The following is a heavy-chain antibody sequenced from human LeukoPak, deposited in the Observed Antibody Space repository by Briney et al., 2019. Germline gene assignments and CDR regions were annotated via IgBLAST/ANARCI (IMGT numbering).Heavy chain of an antibody. CDR2: IKHDGSET. J-gene: IGHJ4*02. D-gene: IGHD2-15*01. V-gene: IGHV3-7*01. CDR1: GFTSSSYW. Sequence: PGGSLRLSCAASGFTSSSYWMSWVRQAPGKGLEWVVNIKHDGSETHYVDSVKGRFTISRDNAKNSLYLQMNSLRAEDTALYYCARDRSDSPFDYWGQGTLVTVSS. CDR3: ARDRSDSPFDY.